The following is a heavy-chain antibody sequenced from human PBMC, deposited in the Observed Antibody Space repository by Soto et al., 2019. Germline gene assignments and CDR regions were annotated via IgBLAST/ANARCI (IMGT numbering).Heavy chain of an antibody. D-gene: IGHD5-12*01. V-gene: IGHV4-31*03. J-gene: IGHJ3*02. CDR1: GGSISSGGYY. CDR3: ARSPLGYAFDM. Sequence: PSETLSLTCTVSGGSISSGGYYWSWIRQHPGKGLEWIGYIYYSGSTYYNPSLKSRVTISVDTSKNQFSLKLSSVTAADTAVYYCARSPLGYAFDMWGQGTMVTVSS. CDR2: IYYSGST.